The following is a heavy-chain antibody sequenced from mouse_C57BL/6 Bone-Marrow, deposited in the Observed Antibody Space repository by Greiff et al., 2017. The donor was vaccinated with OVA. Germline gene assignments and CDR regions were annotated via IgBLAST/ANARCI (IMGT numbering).Heavy chain of an antibody. CDR2: INPSNGGT. J-gene: IGHJ4*01. CDR1: GYTFTSYW. CDR3: ARSRLNPYAMDY. V-gene: IGHV1-53*01. Sequence: ASGYTFTSYWMHWVKQRPGQGLEWIGNINPSNGGTNYNEKFKSKATLTVDKSSSTAYMQLSSLTSEDSAVYYCARSRLNPYAMDYWGQGTSVTVSS.